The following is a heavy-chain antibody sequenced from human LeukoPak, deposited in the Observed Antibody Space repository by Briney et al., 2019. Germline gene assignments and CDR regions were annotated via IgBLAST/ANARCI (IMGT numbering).Heavy chain of an antibody. CDR3: ARGGGLSDY. V-gene: IGHV3-7*01. J-gene: IGHJ4*02. CDR2: IKADGSDK. CDR1: GFTFDTYW. D-gene: IGHD1-26*01. Sequence: GGSLRLSCAASGFTFDTYWMNWVRQAPGKGLEWVVNIKADGSDKYYVESVKGRFTISRDNAKNSLYLQMNSLRAEDMAVYYCARGGGLSDYWGQGTLVTVSS.